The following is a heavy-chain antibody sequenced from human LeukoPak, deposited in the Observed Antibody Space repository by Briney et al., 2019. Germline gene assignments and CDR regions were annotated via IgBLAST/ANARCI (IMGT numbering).Heavy chain of an antibody. Sequence: GGSLRLSCAASGFTFSNYRMNWVRQAPGKGLEWVSGIQRDGSSPTYADSVKGRFTISRDNAKGSVYLQVNILRAEDTAVYYCSRGHYGPDYWGQGTLVTVSS. D-gene: IGHD3-16*01. CDR3: SRGHYGPDY. CDR1: GFTFSNYR. V-gene: IGHV3-74*01. CDR2: IQRDGSSP. J-gene: IGHJ4*02.